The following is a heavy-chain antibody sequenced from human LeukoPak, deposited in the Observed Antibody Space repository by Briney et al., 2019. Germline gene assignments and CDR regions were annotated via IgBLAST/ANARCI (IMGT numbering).Heavy chain of an antibody. J-gene: IGHJ6*03. CDR3: ARVTGGYCSSTSCYIGSGYMDV. Sequence: ASVKVSCKASGGTFSSYAISWVRQAPGQGLEWMGGIIPIFGTANYAQKFQGRVTITADKSTSTAYMELSSLRSEDTAVYYCARVTGGYCSSTSCYIGSGYMDVWGKGTTVTVSS. D-gene: IGHD2-2*02. CDR1: GGTFSSYA. CDR2: IIPIFGTA. V-gene: IGHV1-69*06.